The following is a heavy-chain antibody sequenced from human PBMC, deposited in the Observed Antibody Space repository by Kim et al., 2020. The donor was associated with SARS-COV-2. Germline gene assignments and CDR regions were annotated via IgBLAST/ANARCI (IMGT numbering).Heavy chain of an antibody. CDR1: GFTFSSYA. D-gene: IGHD1-26*01. J-gene: IGHJ4*02. Sequence: GGSLRLSCSASGFTFSSYAMHWVRQAPGKGLEYVSAISSNGGSTYYADSVKGRFTISRDNSKNTLYLQMSSLRAEDTAVYYCVKEGRATNKPFDYWGQGTLVTVSS. CDR2: ISSNGGST. CDR3: VKEGRATNKPFDY. V-gene: IGHV3-64D*09.